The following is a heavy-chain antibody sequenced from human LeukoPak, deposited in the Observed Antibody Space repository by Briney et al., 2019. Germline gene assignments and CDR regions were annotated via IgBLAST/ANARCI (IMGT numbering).Heavy chain of an antibody. Sequence: GASVNVSCKASGYTFTSYGISWVRQAPGQGLGWMGWISAYYGNTNYAQKLQGRVTLTTDTSTSTAYMELRSLRSDDTAVYYCARADYRISRASKTANWYFDLWGRGTLVTVSS. D-gene: IGHD4-11*01. CDR2: ISAYYGNT. V-gene: IGHV1-18*01. CDR1: GYTFTSYG. CDR3: ARADYRISRASKTANWYFDL. J-gene: IGHJ2*01.